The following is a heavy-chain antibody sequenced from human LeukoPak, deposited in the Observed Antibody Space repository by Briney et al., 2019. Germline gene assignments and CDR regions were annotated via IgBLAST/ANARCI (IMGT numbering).Heavy chain of an antibody. J-gene: IGHJ4*02. D-gene: IGHD2-21*01. CDR3: ATKNDCGLDY. Sequence: GSSLRFSYTASGSSFSSYLIGWVRPMRGKGLEWMGIIYPGDTATCYSPSLPGQATISVATSISTAYLLWSILTASTTAIYYCATKNDCGLDYWRQGILVTVSS. V-gene: IGHV5-51*01. CDR1: GSSFSSYL. CDR2: IYPGDTAT.